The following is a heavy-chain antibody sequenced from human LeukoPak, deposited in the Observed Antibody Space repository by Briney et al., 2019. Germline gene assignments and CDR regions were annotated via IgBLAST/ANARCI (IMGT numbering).Heavy chain of an antibody. CDR2: VNHSGST. D-gene: IGHD2-15*01. V-gene: IGHV4-34*01. CDR3: ARGLSAIVY. CDR1: GGSFSGYY. J-gene: IGHJ4*02. Sequence: SETLSLTCAVYGGSFSGYYWSWIRQPPGKGLEWIGEVNHSGSTNYNPSLKSRVTISVDTSKNQFSLKLSSVTAADTAVYYCARGLSAIVYWGQGTLVTVSS.